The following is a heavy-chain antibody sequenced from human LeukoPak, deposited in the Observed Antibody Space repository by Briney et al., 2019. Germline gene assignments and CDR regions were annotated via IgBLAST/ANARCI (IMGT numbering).Heavy chain of an antibody. J-gene: IGHJ3*02. D-gene: IGHD5-18*01. CDR2: INSDGSST. CDR3: ARENTGHDAFDI. V-gene: IGHV3-74*01. Sequence: GSLRLSCAASGFTFSSYWMHWVRQAPGKGLVWVSRINSDGSSTSYADSVKGRFTISRDNAKNTLYLQMNSLRAEDTAVYYCARENTGHDAFDIWGQGTMVTVSS. CDR1: GFTFSSYW.